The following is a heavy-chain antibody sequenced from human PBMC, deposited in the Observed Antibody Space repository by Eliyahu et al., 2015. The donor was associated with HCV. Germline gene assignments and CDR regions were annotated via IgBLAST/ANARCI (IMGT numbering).Heavy chain of an antibody. CDR2: IDDDGANT. CDR3: ARGDILTGLGAFDI. V-gene: IGHV3-74*01. D-gene: IGHD3-9*01. J-gene: IGHJ3*02. Sequence: EVQLVESGGGLLQPGXSLRLSCAASGFTFSGYWMHWVRQAPGKGLFWVXRIDDDGANTKYADSVKGRFTISRDNANDTLYLQMNDLTVDDTAVYYCARGDILTGLGAFDIWGQGTMNPPSLQ. CDR1: GFTFSGYW.